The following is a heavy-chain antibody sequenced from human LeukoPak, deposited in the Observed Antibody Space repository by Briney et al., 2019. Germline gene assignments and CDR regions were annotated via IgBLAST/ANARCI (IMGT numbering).Heavy chain of an antibody. V-gene: IGHV4-59*01. J-gene: IGHJ4*02. CDR3: ARGISNPVHIDY. CDR1: DDSITMYY. CDR2: VDHTGST. Sequence: SETLSLTCAVSDDSITMYYWTWIRQPPGKGLEWIGYVDHTGSTNFNPSLNGRVSISRDTSKNQFSLKLSSVTAADTAVYYCARGISNPVHIDYWGQGTLVTVSS. D-gene: IGHD4-11*01.